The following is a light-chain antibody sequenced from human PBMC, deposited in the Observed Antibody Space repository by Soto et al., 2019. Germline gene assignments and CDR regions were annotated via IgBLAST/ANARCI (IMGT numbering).Light chain of an antibody. CDR2: DVS. V-gene: IGLV2-14*01. CDR3: SSCTTSSTI. J-gene: IGLJ2*01. CDR1: INDIGSYNY. Sequence: QSALTQPASVSGSPGQSITISCTGTINDIGSYNYVSWYQQHPGRAPQLIIYDVSYRPSGVSNRFSASKSGNTASLTISGLQVEDEADYYCSSCTTSSTIFGGGTQLTVL.